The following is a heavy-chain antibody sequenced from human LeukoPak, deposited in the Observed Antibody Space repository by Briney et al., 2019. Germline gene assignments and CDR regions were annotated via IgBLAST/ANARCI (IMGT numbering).Heavy chain of an antibody. Sequence: ASVKVSCKASGYTFTSYGISWVRQAPGQRLEWMGWINAGNGNTKYSQKFQGRVTITRDTSASTAYMELSSLRSEDTAVYYCASQTTVTTGRLIWGQGTMVTVSS. CDR3: ASQTTVTTGRLI. D-gene: IGHD4-17*01. CDR1: GYTFTSYG. J-gene: IGHJ3*02. V-gene: IGHV1-3*01. CDR2: INAGNGNT.